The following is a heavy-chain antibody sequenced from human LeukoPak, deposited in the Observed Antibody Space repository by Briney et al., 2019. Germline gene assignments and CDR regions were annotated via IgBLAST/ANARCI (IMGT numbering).Heavy chain of an antibody. CDR1: GFTFSSYA. CDR2: ISGSGGST. J-gene: IGHJ4*02. V-gene: IGHV3-23*01. Sequence: PGGSLRLSCAASGFTFSSYAMSWVRQAPGKGLEWVSAISGSGGSTYYADSVKGRFTISRDNSKNTLYLQMNSLRAEDTAVYYCAKGTYYYDSSGYDFDYWGQGTQVTVSS. CDR3: AKGTYYYDSSGYDFDY. D-gene: IGHD3-22*01.